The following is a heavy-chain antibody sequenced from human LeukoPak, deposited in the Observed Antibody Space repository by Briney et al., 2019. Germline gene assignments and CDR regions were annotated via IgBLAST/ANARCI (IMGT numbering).Heavy chain of an antibody. D-gene: IGHD3-22*01. CDR2: LYTSGST. J-gene: IGHJ4*02. CDR3: ASDYFDRTGYYGFIY. CDR1: GGSISSYY. Sequence: SETLSLTCTVSGGSISSYYWSWIRQPAGKGLEWIGRLYTSGSTNYNPSLKSRVSMSVDTSKKQFSLRLSSVTAADTAIYYCASDYFDRTGYYGFIYWGQGSLVTISS. V-gene: IGHV4-4*07.